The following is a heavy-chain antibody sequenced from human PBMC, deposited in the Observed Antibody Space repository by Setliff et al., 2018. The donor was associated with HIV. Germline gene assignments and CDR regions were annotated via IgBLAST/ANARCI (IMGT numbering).Heavy chain of an antibody. V-gene: IGHV1-69*05. J-gene: IGHJ3*02. CDR3: ARDTGGAFDI. CDR1: GGTFSSYA. CDR2: IIPIFGTA. Sequence: SVKVSCKASGGTFSSYAISWVRQAPGQGLEWMGGIIPIFGTANYAQKFQGRVTITTDESTSTAYMELRSLKSDDTAMYYCARDTGGAFDIWGQGTMVTVSS. D-gene: IGHD1-26*01.